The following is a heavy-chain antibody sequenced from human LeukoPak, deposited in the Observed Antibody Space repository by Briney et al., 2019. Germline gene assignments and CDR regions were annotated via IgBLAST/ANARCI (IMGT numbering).Heavy chain of an antibody. CDR1: GFTFSSYA. CDR3: AKDHGVAAAGIPKWFDY. Sequence: GGSLRLSCAASGFTFSSYAMSWVGQAPGKGLEWASAINANGASTYYADSVKGRFTISRDNSKNTLYLQMNSLRAEDTAVYYCAKDHGVAAAGIPKWFDYWGQGTLVTVSS. CDR2: INANGAST. D-gene: IGHD6-13*01. J-gene: IGHJ4*02. V-gene: IGHV3-23*01.